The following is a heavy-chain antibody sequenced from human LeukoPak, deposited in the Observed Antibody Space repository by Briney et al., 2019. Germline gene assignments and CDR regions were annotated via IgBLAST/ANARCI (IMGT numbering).Heavy chain of an antibody. J-gene: IGHJ5*02. CDR2: IYVDGRTT. V-gene: IGHV3-74*01. CDR3: IRDFRSADL. CDR1: RFTFSNYW. Sequence: GGSLRLSCVASRFTFSNYWMHWVRQPPGKGLVWVSRIYVDGRTTNYADSVKGRFTISRDNAKNTVYLEMNSLSVEDTATYYCIRDFRSADLWGQGTLVTVTS.